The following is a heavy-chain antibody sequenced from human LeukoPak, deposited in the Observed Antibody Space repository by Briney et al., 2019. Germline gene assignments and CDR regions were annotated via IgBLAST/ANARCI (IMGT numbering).Heavy chain of an antibody. Sequence: GESLKIYCQGSGYSFTSYWISWVRQLPGTGQEWMGRIDPSYSYTCDRPSFQGHVTISDDKPSSTHYLLWSRLKASDTAMYYCARLGGSMVRGVPDYWGQGTLVTVSS. D-gene: IGHD3-10*01. CDR2: IDPSYSYT. J-gene: IGHJ4*02. CDR1: GYSFTSYW. CDR3: ARLGGSMVRGVPDY. V-gene: IGHV5-10-1*01.